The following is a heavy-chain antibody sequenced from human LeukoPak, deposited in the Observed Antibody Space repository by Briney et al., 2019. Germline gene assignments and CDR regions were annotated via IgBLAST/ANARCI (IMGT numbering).Heavy chain of an antibody. CDR3: ARDSGIFGVVIFDY. V-gene: IGHV3-7*01. Sequence: GGSLRLSCAASGFTFSSYWMSWVRQAPGKGLEWVANIKQDGSEKYYVDSVKGRFTISRDNAKNSLYLQMNSLRAEDTAVYYCARDSGIFGVVIFDYWGQGTLVTVSS. J-gene: IGHJ4*02. CDR2: IKQDGSEK. D-gene: IGHD3-3*01. CDR1: GFTFSSYW.